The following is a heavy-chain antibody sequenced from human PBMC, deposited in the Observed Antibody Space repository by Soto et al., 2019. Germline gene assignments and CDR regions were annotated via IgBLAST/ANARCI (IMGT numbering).Heavy chain of an antibody. V-gene: IGHV3-23*01. CDR3: AEDRRAGGNSAFYFDF. CDR1: GFNFSNYA. D-gene: IGHD3-16*01. CDR2: ISATGGGT. Sequence: GGSLRLACAASGFNFSNYAMSWVRQAPGKGLEWVSLISATGGGTYYAGSVKGRFTISRDNSHNTLYLQVHSLTAEDTAVYYCAEDRRAGGNSAFYFDFWGQGAQVTVSS. J-gene: IGHJ4*02.